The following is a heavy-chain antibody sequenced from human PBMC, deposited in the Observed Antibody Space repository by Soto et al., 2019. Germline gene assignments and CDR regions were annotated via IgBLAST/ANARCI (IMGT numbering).Heavy chain of an antibody. CDR2: ISGSGGST. J-gene: IGHJ4*02. D-gene: IGHD1-20*01. CDR3: ANAFSGITGPTTY. Sequence: PGGSLRLSCAASGFTFSSYAMSWVRQAPGKGLEWVSAISGSGGSTYYADSVKGRFTISRDNSKNTLYLQMNSLRAEDTAVYYCANAFSGITGPTTYWGQGALVTVPQ. CDR1: GFTFSSYA. V-gene: IGHV3-23*01.